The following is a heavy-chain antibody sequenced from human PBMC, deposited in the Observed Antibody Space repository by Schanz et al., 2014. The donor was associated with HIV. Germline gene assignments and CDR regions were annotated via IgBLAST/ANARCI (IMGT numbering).Heavy chain of an antibody. CDR1: GFTFSSHW. D-gene: IGHD3-10*01. V-gene: IGHV3-72*01. CDR3: ARWRSGAPSN. Sequence: VQLVESGGGVVQPGRSLRLSCAASGFTFSSHWMHWVRQAPGKGLEWVGRSKNKANGYITEYTASVKGRFTISRDDSRNSLYLQMNSLKTEDTAVYFCARWRSGAPSNWGQGTLVTVSS. CDR2: SKNKANGYIT. J-gene: IGHJ4*02.